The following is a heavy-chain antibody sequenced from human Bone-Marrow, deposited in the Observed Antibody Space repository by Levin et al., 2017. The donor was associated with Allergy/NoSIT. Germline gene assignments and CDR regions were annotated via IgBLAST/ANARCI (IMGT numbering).Heavy chain of an antibody. CDR3: SRDRLPLCNGDCYLVP. J-gene: IGHJ5*02. Sequence: ASVKVSCKASGYTFSSYNVHWVRQAPGQRLEWMGWINAGSGATKVSQTFQGRLTISRDTSARTVYMNLNGLTSEDTAVYFCSRDRLPLCNGDCYLVPWGQGTLVTVSS. V-gene: IGHV1-3*01. CDR2: INAGSGAT. D-gene: IGHD2-21*01. CDR1: GYTFSSYN.